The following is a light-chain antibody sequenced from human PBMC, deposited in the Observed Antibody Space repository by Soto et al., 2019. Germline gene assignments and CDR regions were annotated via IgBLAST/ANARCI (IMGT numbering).Light chain of an antibody. CDR1: SSDVGGYDY. CDR3: SSYTIRHTVV. CDR2: DVT. Sequence: QSALTQPASVSGSPGQSITISCAGTSSDVGGYDYVSWYQQHPGKAPKLMIYDVTIRPSGVSDRFSGSRSGNTASLTISGLQAEDEAYYYCSSYTIRHTVVFGGGTKLTVL. V-gene: IGLV2-14*03. J-gene: IGLJ3*02.